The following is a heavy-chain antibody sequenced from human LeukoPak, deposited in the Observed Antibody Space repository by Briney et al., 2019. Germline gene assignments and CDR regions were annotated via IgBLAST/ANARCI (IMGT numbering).Heavy chain of an antibody. Sequence: PGGSLRLSCAASGFTVSSNYMSWIRQAPGKGLEWVSVFYSGGSTYYADSVKGRFTISRDNSKNTLYLQMNSLRAEDTAVYYCAKGLVGATPYWGQGTLVTVSS. J-gene: IGHJ4*02. CDR3: AKGLVGATPY. CDR1: GFTVSSNY. V-gene: IGHV3-53*01. D-gene: IGHD1-26*01. CDR2: FYSGGST.